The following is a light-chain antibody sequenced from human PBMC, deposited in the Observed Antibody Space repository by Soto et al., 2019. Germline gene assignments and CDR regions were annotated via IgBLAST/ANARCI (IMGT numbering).Light chain of an antibody. CDR3: CSYAGSYTYV. CDR2: DVS. Sequence: QSALTQPRSVSGSPGQSVTISCTGTSSDVGDYNYVSWFQQLPGKAPKLMIYDVSKRPSGVPDRFSGSKSANTASLTISGLQTEDEADYYCCSYAGSYTYVFGTGTKVTVL. CDR1: SSDVGDYNY. V-gene: IGLV2-11*01. J-gene: IGLJ1*01.